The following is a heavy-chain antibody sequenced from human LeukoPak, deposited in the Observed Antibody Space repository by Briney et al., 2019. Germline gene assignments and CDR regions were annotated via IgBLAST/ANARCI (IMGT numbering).Heavy chain of an antibody. CDR3: AREGLRDYYDDDAFDI. D-gene: IGHD3-22*01. J-gene: IGHJ3*02. Sequence: SQTLSLTCTVSGDSISSGDYYWSWIRQPPGKGLEWIGYIYYSGTTYYTPSLKGRLTISVDTSKNQFSLKLSSVTAADTAVYYCAREGLRDYYDDDAFDIWGQGTMVTVSS. V-gene: IGHV4-30-4*01. CDR1: GDSISSGDYY. CDR2: IYYSGTT.